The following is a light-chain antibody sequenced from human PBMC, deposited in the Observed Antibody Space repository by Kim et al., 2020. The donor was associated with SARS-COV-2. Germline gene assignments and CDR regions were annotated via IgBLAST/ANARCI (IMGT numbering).Light chain of an antibody. V-gene: IGKV2-30*02. CDR1: QSLVRSDGNTW. Sequence: DVVMTQSPLSLPVTLGQPASISCRSSQSLVRSDGNTWLSWFQQRPGQSPRRLIYKISNRDSGVPDRFSGSGSGTDFTLKISRVEADDVGVYYCMQGTLWPRSFGGGTKVDIK. CDR2: KIS. CDR3: MQGTLWPRS. J-gene: IGKJ4*01.